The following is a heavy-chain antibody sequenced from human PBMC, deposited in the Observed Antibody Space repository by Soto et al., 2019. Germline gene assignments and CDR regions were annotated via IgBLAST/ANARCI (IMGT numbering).Heavy chain of an antibody. Sequence: SETLSLTCTVSGGSISGSNYYRGWIRQPPGKGLEWIGSIYYSGSTYYNPSLKSRVTISVDTSMNQFSLKLSSVTAADTAVYYCATWESYGDYFDYWGQGTLVTVSS. CDR2: IYYSGST. J-gene: IGHJ4*02. D-gene: IGHD1-26*01. V-gene: IGHV4-39*01. CDR3: ATWESYGDYFDY. CDR1: GGSISGSNYY.